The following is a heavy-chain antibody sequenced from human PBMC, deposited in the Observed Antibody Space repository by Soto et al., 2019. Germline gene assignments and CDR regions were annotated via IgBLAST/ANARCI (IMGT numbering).Heavy chain of an antibody. V-gene: IGHV3-73*01. CDR2: IRGKSRNYET. J-gene: IGHJ1*01. D-gene: IGHD3-16*01. CDR1: DFTFGDSA. CDR3: AYDLHYALNI. Sequence: EVQLVESGGGLVQPGGSLQLSCAASDFTFGDSAVHWVRQASGNGLEWVGSIRGKSRNYETGYAASVKGRFTISRDDSRNTAYLQMNSLKTEDTAVYYSAYDLHYALNIWGQGTLFTVSS.